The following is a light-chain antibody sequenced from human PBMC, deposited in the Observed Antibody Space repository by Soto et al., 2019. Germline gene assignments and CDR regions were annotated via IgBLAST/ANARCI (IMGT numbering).Light chain of an antibody. CDR3: QQYNNWPRA. CDR2: GAS. V-gene: IGKV3-15*01. J-gene: IGKJ5*01. CDR1: QSVSSN. Sequence: IVMTQSPATLSVSPGERATLSCRASQSVSSNLAWYQQQPGQAPRLLIYGASTRANGIPARFSGSGSGTEFTLTISSLQSEDFAVYYCQQYNNWPRAFGQGTRLEIK.